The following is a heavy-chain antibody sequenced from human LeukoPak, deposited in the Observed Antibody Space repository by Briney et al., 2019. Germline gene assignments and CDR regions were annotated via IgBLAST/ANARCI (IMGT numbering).Heavy chain of an antibody. V-gene: IGHV1-18*01. J-gene: IGHJ4*02. CDR3: ARQSTRLFNTGSYYPPPAYDY. D-gene: IGHD1-26*01. Sequence: ASVKVSCKASGYTFTSYGISWVRQAPGQGLEWMGWISAYNGNTNYAQKLQGRVTMTTDTSTSTAYMELRSLRSDDTAMYYCARQSTRLFNTGSYYPPPAYDYWGQGTLVIVSS. CDR1: GYTFTSYG. CDR2: ISAYNGNT.